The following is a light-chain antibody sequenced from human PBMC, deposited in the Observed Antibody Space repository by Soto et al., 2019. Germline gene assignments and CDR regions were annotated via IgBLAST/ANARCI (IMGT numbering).Light chain of an antibody. CDR3: SSYAASNNFYFV. CDR1: SSDVGGYNY. CDR2: EVT. J-gene: IGLJ3*02. V-gene: IGLV2-8*01. Sequence: QSALTQPPSASGSPGQSVTISCTGTSSDVGGYNYVSWYQQYPGRAPNLMIYEVTKRPSGVPDRFSGSKSGNTASLTVSGLQAEDEADYYCSSYAASNNFYFVFGGGTKVTVL.